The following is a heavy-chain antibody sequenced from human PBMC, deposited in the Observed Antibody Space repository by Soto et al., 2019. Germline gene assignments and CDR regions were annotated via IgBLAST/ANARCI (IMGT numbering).Heavy chain of an antibody. V-gene: IGHV1-18*01. CDR3: AREVTRLRYFDWLQGEFDY. CDR2: ISAYNSNT. J-gene: IGHJ4*02. CDR1: GYTFTSYG. Sequence: GASVKVSCKASGYTFTSYGISWVRQAPGQRLEWMGWISAYNSNTNYAQKLQGRVTMTTDTSTSTAYMELRSLRSDDTAVYYCAREVTRLRYFDWLQGEFDYWGQGTLVTVSS. D-gene: IGHD3-9*01.